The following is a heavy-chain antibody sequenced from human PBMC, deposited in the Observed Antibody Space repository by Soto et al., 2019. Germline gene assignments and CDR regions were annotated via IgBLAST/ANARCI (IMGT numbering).Heavy chain of an antibody. CDR3: ARGLFRIVVVPARGPVYFDY. CDR2: INHSGST. D-gene: IGHD2-2*01. J-gene: IGHJ4*02. V-gene: IGHV4-34*01. Sequence: SETLSLTCAVYGGSFSGYYWSWIRQPPGKGLEWIGEINHSGSTNYNPSLKSRVTISVDTSKNQFSLKLSSVTAADTAAYYCARGLFRIVVVPARGPVYFDYWGQGTLVTVSS. CDR1: GGSFSGYY.